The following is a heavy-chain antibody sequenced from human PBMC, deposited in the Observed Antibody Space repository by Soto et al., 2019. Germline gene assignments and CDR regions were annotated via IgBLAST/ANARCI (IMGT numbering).Heavy chain of an antibody. CDR3: AKNHTAITEFDY. J-gene: IGHJ4*02. CDR1: GFTFSSYA. CDR2: ISGSGGST. D-gene: IGHD5-18*01. V-gene: IGHV3-23*01. Sequence: PGGSLRLSXAASGFTFSSYAMSWVRQAPGKGLEWVSAISGSGGSTYYADSVKGRFTISRDNSKNTLYLQMNSLRAEDTAVYYCAKNHTAITEFDYWGQGTLVTVSS.